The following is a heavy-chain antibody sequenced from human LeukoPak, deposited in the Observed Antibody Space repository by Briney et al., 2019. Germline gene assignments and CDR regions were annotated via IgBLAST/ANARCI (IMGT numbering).Heavy chain of an antibody. J-gene: IGHJ4*02. V-gene: IGHV1-2*02. CDR1: GYTFIGYY. CDR3: ARGFGYSTAYDLDS. CDR2: INPKNGGT. D-gene: IGHD5-12*01. Sequence: ASVKVSCKASGYTFIGYYIYWVRQAPGQGLEWMGWINPKNGGTNYLQKFQGRVIMTRDTSVSTAYMELSRLRSDDTAVYYCARGFGYSTAYDLDSWGQGTLVTVSS.